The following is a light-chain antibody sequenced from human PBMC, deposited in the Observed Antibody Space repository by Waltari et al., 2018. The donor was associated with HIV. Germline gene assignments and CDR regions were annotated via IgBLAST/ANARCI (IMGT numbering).Light chain of an antibody. V-gene: IGKV3-20*01. CDR2: GAS. CDR3: QQCATSPWT. J-gene: IGKJ1*01. CDR1: QSVSANF. Sequence: VLTQSPGTLSLSPGDRAILSCRASQSVSANFLGWYQQRPGQATRLLVHGASRRATATPARFSCGGSGTDFTLIISRLQPEDFAVYYCQQCATSPWTFGQGTTV.